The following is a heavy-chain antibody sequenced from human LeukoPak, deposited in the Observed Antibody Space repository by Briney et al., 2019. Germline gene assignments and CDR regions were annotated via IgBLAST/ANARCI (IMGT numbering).Heavy chain of an antibody. CDR1: GGSLSGYY. J-gene: IGHJ1*01. Sequence: SETLSLTCAVYGGSLSGYYWSWIRQPPGKGLEWIGEINHSGSTNYNPSLKSRVTISVDTSKNQFSLKLSSVTAADTAVYYCARGVAARKRYFQHWGQGTLVTVSS. V-gene: IGHV4-34*01. CDR3: ARGVAARKRYFQH. D-gene: IGHD6-6*01. CDR2: INHSGST.